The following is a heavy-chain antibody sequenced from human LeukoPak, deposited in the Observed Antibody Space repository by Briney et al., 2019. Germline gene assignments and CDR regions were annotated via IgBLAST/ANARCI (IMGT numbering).Heavy chain of an antibody. CDR3: ARQGEQLVSRHFDY. CDR2: IYPGDSDT. D-gene: IGHD6-6*01. Sequence: GESLKISCKGSGYIFSGYWIGWVRQKPGKGLEWMGIIYPGDSDTRYSPSFEGQVTISADRSISTAFLQWSRLQASDTAIYYCARQGEQLVSRHFDYWGQGTLVTVSS. V-gene: IGHV5-51*01. CDR1: GYIFSGYW. J-gene: IGHJ4*02.